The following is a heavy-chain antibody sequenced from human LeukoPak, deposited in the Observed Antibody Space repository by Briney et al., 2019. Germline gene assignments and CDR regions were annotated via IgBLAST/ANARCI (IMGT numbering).Heavy chain of an antibody. V-gene: IGHV1-46*01. D-gene: IGHD2-2*01. CDR2: INPSGGST. J-gene: IGHJ3*02. Sequence: ASVKVSCKASGYTFTSYYMHWVRQAPGQGLEWMGIINPSGGSTSYAQKFQGRVTITRDTSTSTVYMELSSLRSEDTAVYYCARHYCSSTSCYPGDAFDIWGQGTMVTVSS. CDR3: ARHYCSSTSCYPGDAFDI. CDR1: GYTFTSYY.